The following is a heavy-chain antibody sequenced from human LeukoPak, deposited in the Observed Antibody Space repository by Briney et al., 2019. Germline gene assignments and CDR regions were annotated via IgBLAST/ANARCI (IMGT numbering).Heavy chain of an antibody. Sequence: GESLQISCKGSGYSFTSYWIGWVRQMPGKGLEWMGIIYPGDSDTRYSPSFQGQVTISADKSISTAYLQWSSLKASDTAMYYCARLVTVAGTDIAEYFQHWGQGTLVTVSS. V-gene: IGHV5-51*01. CDR1: GYSFTSYW. D-gene: IGHD6-19*01. CDR2: IYPGDSDT. J-gene: IGHJ1*01. CDR3: ARLVTVAGTDIAEYFQH.